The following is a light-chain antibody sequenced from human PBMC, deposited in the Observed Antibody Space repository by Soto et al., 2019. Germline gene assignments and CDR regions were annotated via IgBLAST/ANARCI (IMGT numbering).Light chain of an antibody. J-gene: IGKJ3*01. V-gene: IGKV1-9*01. CDR3: QPLNSQFT. Sequence: IQLTQSPSSLSASVGDRVTITCRASQGISSYLAWYQQKPGKAPKLLIYAASTLQSGVPSRFSGSGSGTDFTLTISSLQPEDFATYFRQPLNSQFTFGPGTKVDIK. CDR1: QGISSY. CDR2: AAS.